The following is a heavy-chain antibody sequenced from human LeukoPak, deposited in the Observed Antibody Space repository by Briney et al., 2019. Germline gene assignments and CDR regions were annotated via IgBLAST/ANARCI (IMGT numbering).Heavy chain of an antibody. D-gene: IGHD4-23*01. CDR1: GGSISSYY. CDR2: VSYSGST. V-gene: IGHV4-59*01. Sequence: SSETLSLTCTVSGGSISSYYWSWIRQPPGKGLEWIGFVSYSGSTNYNPSLKSRVTISIDTPKNQFSLKLSSMTAADTAMYYCARRVGGSDYFDYWGQGTLVTVSS. J-gene: IGHJ4*02. CDR3: ARRVGGSDYFDY.